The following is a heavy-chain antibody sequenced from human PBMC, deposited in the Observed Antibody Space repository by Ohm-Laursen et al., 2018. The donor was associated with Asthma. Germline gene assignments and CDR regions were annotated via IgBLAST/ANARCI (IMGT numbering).Heavy chain of an antibody. J-gene: IGHJ4*02. CDR2: IRSETYGRTT. Sequence: SLRLSCTASGFTFGDYAMSWFRQAPGKGLEWVGFIRSETYGRTTEYAASVKGRFTISRDDSKSIAYLQMNSLKTEDTAVYYCTRPKTFGRSWFPAVWGQGTLVTVSS. CDR3: TRPKTFGRSWFPAV. CDR1: GFTFGDYA. V-gene: IGHV3-49*03. D-gene: IGHD3-16*01.